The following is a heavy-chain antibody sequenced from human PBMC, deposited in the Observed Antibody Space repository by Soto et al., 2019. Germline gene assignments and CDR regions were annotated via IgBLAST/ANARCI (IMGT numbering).Heavy chain of an antibody. D-gene: IGHD4-17*01. CDR3: ARVNYGDYYYVMDV. CDR2: ISYTGSA. Sequence: PSETLSLTCTVSGGSINYSYWTWIRQPPGKGLEWIGYISYTGSANYNASLKSRLTISVDTSKNQFSLKLSSVPAADTALYYCARVNYGDYYYVMDVWGEGTTVTVSS. CDR1: GGSINYSY. V-gene: IGHV4-59*01. J-gene: IGHJ6*04.